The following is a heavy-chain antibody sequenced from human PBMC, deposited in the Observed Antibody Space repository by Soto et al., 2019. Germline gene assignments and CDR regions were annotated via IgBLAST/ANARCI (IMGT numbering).Heavy chain of an antibody. D-gene: IGHD3-22*01. CDR2: IIPIFGTT. CDR1: GGIFSSSA. CDR3: AAELEVVINTTSYYYGMDV. Sequence: SVKVSCKASGGIFSSSAISWVRQAPGQGFEWMGGIIPIFGTTIYSQTFQGRVAITADEPTNTASMELSGLRSEDTATYYCAAELEVVINTTSYYYGMDVWGQGTTVTVSS. J-gene: IGHJ6*02. V-gene: IGHV1-69*13.